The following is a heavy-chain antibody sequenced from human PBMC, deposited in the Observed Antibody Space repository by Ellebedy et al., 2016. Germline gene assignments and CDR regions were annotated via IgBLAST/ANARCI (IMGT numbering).Heavy chain of an antibody. J-gene: IGHJ6*03. CDR2: ISYDGSNE. D-gene: IGHD5-12*01. CDR1: GFTFNNYA. V-gene: IGHV3-30*18. CDR3: AKDLHGYDYYYFYYMDV. Sequence: GGSLRLSXAASGFTFNNYAIHWVRQAPGKGLEWVAVISYDGSNEYYADSVKGRFTISRDNSKNTLYLQMNSLRAEDTAVYLCAKDLHGYDYYYFYYMDVWGKGTTVTVSS.